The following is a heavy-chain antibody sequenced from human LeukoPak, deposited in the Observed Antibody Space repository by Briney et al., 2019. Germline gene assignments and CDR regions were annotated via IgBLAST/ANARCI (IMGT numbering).Heavy chain of an antibody. D-gene: IGHD3-3*01. Sequence: ASVKVSCKASGYTFTSYYMHWVRQAPGQGLEWMGIINPSGGSTSYAQKFQGRVTMTRDMSTSTVYMELSSLRSEDTAVYYCAREVSIFGVADAFDYWGQGTLVTVSS. CDR1: GYTFTSYY. CDR3: AREVSIFGVADAFDY. J-gene: IGHJ4*02. CDR2: INPSGGST. V-gene: IGHV1-46*01.